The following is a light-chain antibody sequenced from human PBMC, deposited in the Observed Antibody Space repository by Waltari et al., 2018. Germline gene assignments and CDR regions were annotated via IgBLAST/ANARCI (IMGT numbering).Light chain of an antibody. CDR1: QSVLYSSHNKNY. J-gene: IGKJ2*01. Sequence: DIVMTQSPDSLAVSRGERATINCKSSQSVLYSSHNKNYLAWYQQKPGQPPKLLIYWASTRESGVPDRFSGSGSGTDFTLTISSLQAEDVAVYYCQQYYSTPPYTFGQGTKLEIK. V-gene: IGKV4-1*01. CDR3: QQYYSTPPYT. CDR2: WAS.